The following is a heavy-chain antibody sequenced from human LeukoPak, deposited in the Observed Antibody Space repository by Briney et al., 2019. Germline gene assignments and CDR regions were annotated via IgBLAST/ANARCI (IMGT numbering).Heavy chain of an antibody. V-gene: IGHV4-39*07. CDR1: GGSISSSSYY. CDR2: IYYSGST. J-gene: IGHJ3*02. D-gene: IGHD3-16*01. Sequence: PSETLSLTCTVSGGSISSSSYYWGWIRQPPGKGLEWIGSIYYSGSTYYNPSLKSRVTISVDTSKNQFSLKLSSVTAADTAVYYCARWGPNAFDIWGQGTMVTVSS. CDR3: ARWGPNAFDI.